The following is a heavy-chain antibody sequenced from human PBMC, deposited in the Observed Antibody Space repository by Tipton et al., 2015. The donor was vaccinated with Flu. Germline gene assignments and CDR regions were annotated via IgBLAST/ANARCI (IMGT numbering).Heavy chain of an antibody. CDR2: IYSGGST. Sequence: GSLRLSCAASGFTVSGNYMSWVRQAPGKGLEWVSVIYSGGSTYYADSVKGRFTISRDNSKSTLFLQMNSLRVDDTAVYYCAKGTTEAFYDSWGQGTLVTVSS. CDR1: GFTVSGNY. V-gene: IGHV3-53*01. J-gene: IGHJ5*02. CDR3: AKGTTEAFYDS. D-gene: IGHD2/OR15-2a*01.